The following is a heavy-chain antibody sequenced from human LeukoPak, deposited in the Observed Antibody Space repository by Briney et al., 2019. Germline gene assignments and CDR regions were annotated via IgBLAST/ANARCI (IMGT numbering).Heavy chain of an antibody. V-gene: IGHV3-23*01. Sequence: QSGGSLRLSCAASGFTFGSCDMGWVRRAPGKGLEWVSSISGSGGSTYYADSVKGRFTISRDSSKNTLYLQMNSLRAEDTAVYYCAKAQYYYGGSGYPTNFDYWGQGTLVTVSS. CDR1: GFTFGSCD. D-gene: IGHD3-22*01. CDR3: AKAQYYYGGSGYPTNFDY. CDR2: ISGSGGST. J-gene: IGHJ4*02.